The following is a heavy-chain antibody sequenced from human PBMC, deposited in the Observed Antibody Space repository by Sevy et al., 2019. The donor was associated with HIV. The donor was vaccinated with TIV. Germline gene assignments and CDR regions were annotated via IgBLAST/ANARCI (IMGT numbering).Heavy chain of an antibody. J-gene: IGHJ6*02. D-gene: IGHD2-2*01. CDR3: ARDRGFSSTSEYGMDV. CDR2: IIPIFGTA. Sequence: VKVSCKASGGTFSKYAISWVRQAPGQGLEWMGGIIPIFGTANYAQKFQGRVTITADESTSTAYMELSSLRSEDTAVYYCARDRGFSSTSEYGMDVWGQGTTVTVSS. V-gene: IGHV1-69*13. CDR1: GGTFSKYA.